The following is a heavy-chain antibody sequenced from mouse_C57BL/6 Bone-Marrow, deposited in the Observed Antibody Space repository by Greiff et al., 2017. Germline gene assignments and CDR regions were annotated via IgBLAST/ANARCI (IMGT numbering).Heavy chain of an antibody. CDR2: INPSSGYT. J-gene: IGHJ1*03. V-gene: IGHV1-7*01. CDR3: DYGSSYPYWYFDV. D-gene: IGHD1-1*01. CDR1: GYTFTSYW. Sequence: VQLQQSGAELAKPGASVKLSCKASGYTFTSYWMHWVKQRPGQGLEWIGYINPSSGYTKYNQKFKDKATLTADKSSSTAYMQLSSLTDEDAAVYYCDYGSSYPYWYFDVWGTGTTVTVSS.